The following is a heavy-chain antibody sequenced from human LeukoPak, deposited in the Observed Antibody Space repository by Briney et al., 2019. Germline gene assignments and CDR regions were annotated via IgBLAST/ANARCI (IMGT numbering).Heavy chain of an antibody. Sequence: PGGSLRLSCAVSGFTFSNYWMTWVRQAPGKGLEWVANIKQDGSEKYYVDSVKGRFTISRDNAKNSLSLQMNSLRAEDTAVYYCARKSGVDVWGQGTTVTVSS. V-gene: IGHV3-7*01. CDR3: ARKSGVDV. CDR1: GFTFSNYW. CDR2: IKQDGSEK. J-gene: IGHJ6*02.